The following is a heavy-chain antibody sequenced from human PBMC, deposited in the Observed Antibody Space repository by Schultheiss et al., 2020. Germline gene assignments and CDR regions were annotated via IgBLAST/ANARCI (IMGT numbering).Heavy chain of an antibody. Sequence: SETLSLTCAVYGGSFSGYYWSWIRQPPGKGLEWIGEINHSGSTNYNPSLKSRVTISVDTSKNQFSLKLSSVTAADTAVYYCGRGSALSTGYNNCFDPWGQGTLVTVSS. CDR3: GRGSALSTGYNNCFDP. CDR1: GGSFSGYY. V-gene: IGHV4-34*01. CDR2: INHSGST. D-gene: IGHD5-24*01. J-gene: IGHJ5*02.